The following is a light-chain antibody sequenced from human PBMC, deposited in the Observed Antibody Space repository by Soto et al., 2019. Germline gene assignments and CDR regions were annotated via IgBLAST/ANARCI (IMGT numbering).Light chain of an antibody. CDR3: QQYSSYPLT. V-gene: IGKV1-5*01. J-gene: IGKJ2*01. Sequence: DIQMTQSPSTLSASVGDRITITCRASQSISSWLAWYQQKPGKAPNFLIYDASSLESGVPSRFSGSGAGTEFTLTISSLQPDDSATYYCQQYSSYPLTFGQVTTLEIK. CDR2: DAS. CDR1: QSISSW.